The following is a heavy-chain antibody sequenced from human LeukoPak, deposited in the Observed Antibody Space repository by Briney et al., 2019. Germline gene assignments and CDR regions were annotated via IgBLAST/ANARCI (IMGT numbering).Heavy chain of an antibody. V-gene: IGHV1-18*01. J-gene: IGHJ3*02. CDR2: ISAYNGNT. CDR3: ASLKNSYDSSGYLVTDAFDI. D-gene: IGHD3-22*01. CDR1: GYTFTSHA. Sequence: ASVKVSCKVSGYTFTSHAINWVRQAPGQGLEWMGWISAYNGNTNYEQKLQGRVTMTTDTSTSTAYMELRSLRSDDTAVYYCASLKNSYDSSGYLVTDAFDIWGQGTMVTVSS.